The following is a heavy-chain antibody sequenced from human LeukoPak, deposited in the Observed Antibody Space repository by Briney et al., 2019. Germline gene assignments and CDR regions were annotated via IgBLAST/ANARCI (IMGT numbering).Heavy chain of an antibody. Sequence: GGSLRLSCAASGFTFSDYYMSWIRQAPGKGLEWVSYISSSGSTIYYADSVKGRFTISRDNAKNSLYLQMNSLRAEDTAVYYCASSSSSWSNYYYYYMDVWGKGTTVTVSS. CDR1: GFTFSDYY. D-gene: IGHD6-13*01. V-gene: IGHV3-11*04. J-gene: IGHJ6*03. CDR3: ASSSSSWSNYYYYYMDV. CDR2: ISSSGSTI.